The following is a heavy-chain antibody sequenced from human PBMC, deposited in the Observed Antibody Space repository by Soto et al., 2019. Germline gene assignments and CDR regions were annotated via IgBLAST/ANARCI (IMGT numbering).Heavy chain of an antibody. V-gene: IGHV3-74*01. J-gene: IGHJ6*03. CDR2: INSDGSST. CDR1: GFTFSSYW. Sequence: GGSLRLSCAASGFTFSSYWMHWVHQAPGKGLVWVSRINSDGSSTSYADSVKGRFTISRDNAKNTLYLQMNSLRAEDTAVYYCARDGDCSSTSCYLYYYYYMDVWGKGTTVTVSS. D-gene: IGHD2-2*01. CDR3: ARDGDCSSTSCYLYYYYYMDV.